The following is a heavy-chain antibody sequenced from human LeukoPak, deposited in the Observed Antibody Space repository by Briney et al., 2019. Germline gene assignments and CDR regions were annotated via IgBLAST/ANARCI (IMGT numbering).Heavy chain of an antibody. D-gene: IGHD3-22*01. V-gene: IGHV4-30-2*01. Sequence: SQTLSLTCAVSGGSISSGGYSWSWIRQPPGKGLEWIGYIYHSGSTYYNPSLKSRVTISVDRSKNQFSLKLSSVTAADTAVYYCARGSGYYYDSSGYYFHHWGQGTLVTVSS. CDR2: IYHSGST. J-gene: IGHJ1*01. CDR1: GGSISSGGYS. CDR3: ARGSGYYYDSSGYYFHH.